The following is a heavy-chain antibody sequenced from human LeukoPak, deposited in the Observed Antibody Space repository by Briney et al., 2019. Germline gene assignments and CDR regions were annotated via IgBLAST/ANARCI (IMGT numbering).Heavy chain of an antibody. J-gene: IGHJ3*02. V-gene: IGHV4-4*02. Sequence: SGTLSLTCAVSGASISSSHWWSWVRQSPGKGLEWIGNTYHSDYTNYNPSLKSRATISVDKSRNQLSLKVSSVTAADTAMYYCARDSKSTADAFDIWGQGTMVTVSS. CDR3: ARDSKSTADAFDI. D-gene: IGHD5/OR15-5a*01. CDR1: GASISSSHW. CDR2: TYHSDYT.